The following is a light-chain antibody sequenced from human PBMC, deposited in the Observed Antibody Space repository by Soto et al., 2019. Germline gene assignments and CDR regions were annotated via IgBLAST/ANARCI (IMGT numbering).Light chain of an antibody. CDR1: QSVSSN. CDR3: QQYNDWYT. Sequence: EIVMTQSPATLSVSPGERATLSCRASQSVSSNLAWYQQKPGQAPRLLIYGASTRATGIPARFSGSGSGTDFTHTISSLQSEDVAVYYCQQYNDWYTFGQGTKLEIK. CDR2: GAS. J-gene: IGKJ2*01. V-gene: IGKV3-15*01.